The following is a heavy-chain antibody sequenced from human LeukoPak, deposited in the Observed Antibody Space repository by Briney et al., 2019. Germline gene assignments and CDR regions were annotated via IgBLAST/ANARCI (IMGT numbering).Heavy chain of an antibody. Sequence: GGSLRLSCAASGFTVSNNYMSWARQAPGKGLEWVALIYSGGSTYYADFVKGRFTISRDNSKNTLYLQMSSLRAEDTAVYYCAGFSHKGVWGQGTTVTVSS. CDR2: IYSGGST. J-gene: IGHJ6*02. V-gene: IGHV3-66*01. CDR1: GFTVSNNY. CDR3: AGFSHKGV.